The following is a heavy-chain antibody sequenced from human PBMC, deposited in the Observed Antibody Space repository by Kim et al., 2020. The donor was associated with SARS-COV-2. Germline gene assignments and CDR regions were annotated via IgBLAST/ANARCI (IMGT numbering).Heavy chain of an antibody. V-gene: IGHV4-59*01. CDR1: GGSISSDY. J-gene: IGHJ4*02. Sequence: SETLSLTCTVSGGSISSDYWSWIRQPPGKGLEWIGFISESTNYNPSLKSRVTISVDTSKDQFSLKLSSVTAADTAVYYCARGRDGYKFNYWGQGTLVTVSS. D-gene: IGHD5-12*01. CDR2: ISEST. CDR3: ARGRDGYKFNY.